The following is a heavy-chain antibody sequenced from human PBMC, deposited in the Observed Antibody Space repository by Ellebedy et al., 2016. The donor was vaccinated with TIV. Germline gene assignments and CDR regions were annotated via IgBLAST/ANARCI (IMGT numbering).Heavy chain of an antibody. V-gene: IGHV3-11*06. Sequence: GGSLRLSCAASGFTFSDYYMSFILQAPGKGLEWVSYISSSSSYTNYADSVKGRFTISRDNAKNSLYLQMNSLRAEDTAVYSCARDKSRTMIALDYWGQGTLVTVSS. CDR1: GFTFSDYY. J-gene: IGHJ4*02. CDR2: ISSSSSYT. D-gene: IGHD3-16*01. CDR3: ARDKSRTMIALDY.